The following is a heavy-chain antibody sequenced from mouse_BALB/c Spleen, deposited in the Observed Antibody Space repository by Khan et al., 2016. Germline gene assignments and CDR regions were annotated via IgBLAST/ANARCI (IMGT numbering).Heavy chain of an antibody. J-gene: IGHJ3*01. CDR3: ARVAS. Sequence: QVQLQQSGAELMKPGASVKISCKASGYTFSRYWIEWIKERPGHGLEWIGEILPGTDSTNYNDKFKGKAAFTAESSSSTAYIQLNSLTSEDSAVSYCARVASWGQGTLVTVSA. V-gene: IGHV1-9*01. CDR2: ILPGTDST. CDR1: GYTFSRYW.